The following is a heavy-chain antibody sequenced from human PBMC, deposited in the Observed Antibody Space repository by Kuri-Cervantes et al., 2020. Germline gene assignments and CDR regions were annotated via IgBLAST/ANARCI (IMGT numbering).Heavy chain of an antibody. D-gene: IGHD3-3*01. J-gene: IGHJ6*03. V-gene: IGHV1-8*02. CDR1: GGTFSSYA. CDR3: AREHRITIFGVVIRIRTHMDV. Sequence: ASVKVSCKASGGTFSSYAINWVRQATGQGLEWMGWMNPNSGNTGYAQKFQGRVTMTRNTSISTAYMELSSLRSEDTAVYYCAREHRITIFGVVIRIRTHMDVWGKGTTVTVSS. CDR2: MNPNSGNT.